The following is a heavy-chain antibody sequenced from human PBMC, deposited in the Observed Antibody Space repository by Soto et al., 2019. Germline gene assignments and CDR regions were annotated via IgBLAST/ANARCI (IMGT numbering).Heavy chain of an antibody. Sequence: SETLSLTCTVSGGSISSGGYYWSWIRQHPGKGLEWIGYIYYSGSTYYNPSLKSRVTISVDTSKNQFSLKLSSVTAADTAVYYCAVSRLGELSTWGQGTLVTVSS. D-gene: IGHD3-16*02. J-gene: IGHJ4*02. CDR2: IYYSGST. CDR1: GGSISSGGYY. CDR3: AVSRLGELST. V-gene: IGHV4-31*03.